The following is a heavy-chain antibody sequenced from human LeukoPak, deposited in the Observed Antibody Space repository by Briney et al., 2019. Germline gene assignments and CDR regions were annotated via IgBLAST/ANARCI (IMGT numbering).Heavy chain of an antibody. V-gene: IGHV3-21*01. D-gene: IGHD6-13*01. CDR1: GFTVSNNY. J-gene: IGHJ4*02. CDR2: ISSSSSYI. CDR3: ARAAAAGNYVVY. Sequence: GGSLRLSCAASGFTVSNNYMNWVRQAPGKGLEWVSSISSSSSYIYYADSVKGRFTISRDNAKNSLYLQMNSLRAEDTAVYYCARAAAAGNYVVYWGQGTLVTVSS.